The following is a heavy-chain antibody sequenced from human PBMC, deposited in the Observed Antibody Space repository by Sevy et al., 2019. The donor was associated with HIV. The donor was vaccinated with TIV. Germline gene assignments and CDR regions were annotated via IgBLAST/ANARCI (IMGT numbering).Heavy chain of an antibody. V-gene: IGHV3-48*04. CDR3: ARGPYNWNYGGSNWFDP. Sequence: GGSLRLSCTASGLTFSSYSMNWVRQAPGKGLEWVSYISSSGSTIYYADSVKGRFTISRDNAKNSLYLQMNSLRAEDTAVYYCARGPYNWNYGGSNWFDPWGQGTLVTVSS. J-gene: IGHJ5*02. D-gene: IGHD1-7*01. CDR1: GLTFSSYS. CDR2: ISSSGSTI.